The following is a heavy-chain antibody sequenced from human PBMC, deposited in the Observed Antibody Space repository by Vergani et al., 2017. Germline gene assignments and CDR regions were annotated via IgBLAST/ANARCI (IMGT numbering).Heavy chain of an antibody. CDR3: VRDTRRYFLDSIDGGDSDSPPFVPAV. J-gene: IGHJ3*01. CDR1: GGSPTPYY. D-gene: IGHD2-21*01. Sequence: QVRLQESGPGLVRPSETLSLTCTVSGGSPTPYYWSWIRQSPGKGLEWSGNIYYNGRTKYNPSLKSRATISADTSKDQLSLRLTSMTAAGTAVYYCVRDTRRYFLDSIDGGDSDSPPFVPAVWGLGTGVIVSS. CDR2: IYYNGRT. V-gene: IGHV4-59*01.